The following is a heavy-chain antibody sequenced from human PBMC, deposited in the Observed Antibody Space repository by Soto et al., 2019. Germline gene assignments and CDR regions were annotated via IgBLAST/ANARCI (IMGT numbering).Heavy chain of an antibody. CDR1: GYTFTGYY. Sequence: QVQLVQSGAEVKKPGASVKVSCKASGYTFTGYYMHWVRQAPGQGLEWMGWINPNSGGTNYAQKFQGRVTMTRDTSISTDYMELSRLRSDDTAVYYCARDLTMIVVVTAYYFDYWGQGTLVTVSS. J-gene: IGHJ4*02. V-gene: IGHV1-2*02. CDR2: INPNSGGT. D-gene: IGHD3-22*01. CDR3: ARDLTMIVVVTAYYFDY.